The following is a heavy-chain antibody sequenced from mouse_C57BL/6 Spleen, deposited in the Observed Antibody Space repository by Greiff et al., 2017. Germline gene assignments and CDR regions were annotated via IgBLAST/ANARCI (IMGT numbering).Heavy chain of an antibody. V-gene: IGHV1-74*01. Sequence: QVQLKQPGAELVKPGASVKVSCKASGYTFTSYWMHWVKQRPGQGLEWIGRIHPSDSDTNYNQKFKGKATLTVDKASSTAYMQLSSLTSEDSAVYYCARDDYDGTAWFAYWGQGTLVTVSA. CDR2: IHPSDSDT. CDR3: ARDDYDGTAWFAY. J-gene: IGHJ3*01. D-gene: IGHD2-4*01. CDR1: GYTFTSYW.